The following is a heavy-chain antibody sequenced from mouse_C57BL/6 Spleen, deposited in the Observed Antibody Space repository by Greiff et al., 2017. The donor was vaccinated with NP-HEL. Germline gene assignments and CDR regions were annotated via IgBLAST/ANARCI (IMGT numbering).Heavy chain of an antibody. Sequence: QVQLQQSGPELVKPGASVKISCKASGYAFSSSWMNWVKQRPGKGLEWIGRIYPGDGDTNYNGKFKGKATLTADKSSSTAYMQLSSLTSEDSAVYFCAPYGGMDYWGQGTSVTVSS. CDR2: IYPGDGDT. J-gene: IGHJ4*01. CDR3: APYGGMDY. D-gene: IGHD1-1*02. V-gene: IGHV1-82*01. CDR1: GYAFSSSW.